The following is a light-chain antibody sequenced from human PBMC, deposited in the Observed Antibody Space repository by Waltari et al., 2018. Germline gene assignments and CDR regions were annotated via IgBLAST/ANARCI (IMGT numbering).Light chain of an antibody. CDR1: SSDVGGYTY. CDR3: SSYTSSSTLYV. J-gene: IGLJ1*01. V-gene: IGLV2-14*03. Sequence: QSALTQPASVSGSPGQSLTISCTGTSSDVGGYTYVSRYQQHPRKAPKLMIYDVSNRPSGVSNRFSGSKSGNTASLTISGLQAEYEADYYCSSYTSSSTLYVFGTGTKVTVL. CDR2: DVS.